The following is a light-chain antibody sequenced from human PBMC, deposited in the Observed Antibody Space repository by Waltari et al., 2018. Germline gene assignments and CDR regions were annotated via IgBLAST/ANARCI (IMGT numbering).Light chain of an antibody. J-gene: IGLJ3*02. CDR1: SGSVTGNS. V-gene: IGLV6-57*03. Sequence: NFMLTQSHSVSESPGRTVTISCTRSSGSVTGNSMQWYQQPPGSAPTPVIYDNNQRPSGVPDRFSGSIDRSSNSASLTISGLKTEDEADYYCQSYDNNIWLFGGGTKVTVL. CDR2: DNN. CDR3: QSYDNNIWL.